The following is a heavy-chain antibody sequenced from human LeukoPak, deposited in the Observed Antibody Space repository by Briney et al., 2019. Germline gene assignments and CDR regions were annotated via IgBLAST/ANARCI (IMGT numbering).Heavy chain of an antibody. Sequence: ASVKVSCTASGYTFTSYGISWVRQAPGQGLEWMGWISAYNGNTNYAQKLQGRVTMTTDTSTSTAYMELRSLRSDDTAVYYCASGSITETTINELDYWGQGTLVTVSS. D-gene: IGHD4-17*01. J-gene: IGHJ4*02. CDR2: ISAYNGNT. V-gene: IGHV1-18*01. CDR3: ASGSITETTINELDY. CDR1: GYTFTSYG.